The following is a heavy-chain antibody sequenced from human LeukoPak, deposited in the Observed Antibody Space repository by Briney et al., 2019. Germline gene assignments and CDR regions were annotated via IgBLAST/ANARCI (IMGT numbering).Heavy chain of an antibody. V-gene: IGHV4-59*12. Sequence: KTSETLSLTCTVSGGSISSYYWSWIRQPPGKGLEWIGYIYYSGTTNYNPSLKSRVTISVDTSKNQFSLKLSSVTAADTAVYYCARVTMIASLGFDYWGQGTLVTVSS. J-gene: IGHJ4*02. CDR1: GGSISSYY. D-gene: IGHD3-22*01. CDR3: ARVTMIASLGFDY. CDR2: IYYSGTT.